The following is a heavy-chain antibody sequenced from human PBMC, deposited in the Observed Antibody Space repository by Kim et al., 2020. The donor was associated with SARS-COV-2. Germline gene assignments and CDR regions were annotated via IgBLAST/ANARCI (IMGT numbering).Heavy chain of an antibody. V-gene: IGHV5-51*01. CDR1: GYSFTSYW. D-gene: IGHD2-21*01. J-gene: IGHJ6*03. Sequence: GESLKISCKGSGYSFTSYWIGWVRQMPGKGLEWMGIIYPGDSDTRYSPSFQGQVTISADKSIRTAYLQWSSLKASDTAMYYCARTYCGGECYEPRYYYYYYMDGWGKGTTVTVSS. CDR2: IYPGDSDT. CDR3: ARTYCGGECYEPRYYYYYYMDG.